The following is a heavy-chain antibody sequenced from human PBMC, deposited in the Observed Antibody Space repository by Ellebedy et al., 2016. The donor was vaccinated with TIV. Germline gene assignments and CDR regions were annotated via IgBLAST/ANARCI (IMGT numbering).Heavy chain of an antibody. V-gene: IGHV3-21*01. D-gene: IGHD6-6*01. Sequence: GGSLRLXXAASGFTFSSYSMNWVRQAPGKGLEWVSSISSSSSYIYYADSVKGRFTISRDNAKNSLYLQMNSLRAEDTAVYYCARELVKYFDLWGRGTLVTVSS. CDR2: ISSSSSYI. J-gene: IGHJ2*01. CDR3: ARELVKYFDL. CDR1: GFTFSSYS.